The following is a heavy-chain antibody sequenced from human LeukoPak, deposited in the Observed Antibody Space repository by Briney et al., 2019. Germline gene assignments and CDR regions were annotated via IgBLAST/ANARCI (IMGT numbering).Heavy chain of an antibody. CDR1: GFTFSRYW. CDR2: IKTDGSYT. J-gene: IGHJ6*02. CDR3: ASEEGGLDV. V-gene: IGHV3-74*01. Sequence: GGSLRLSCAASGFTFSRYWMHWVRQAPGKGLVWVSRIKTDGSYTSYADSVKGRFTISRDNAKSTLSLQMNGLRGEDTAIYYCASEEGGLDVWGQGTTVTVSS.